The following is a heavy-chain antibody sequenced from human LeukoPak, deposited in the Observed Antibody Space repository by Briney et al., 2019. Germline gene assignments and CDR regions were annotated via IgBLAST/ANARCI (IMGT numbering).Heavy chain of an antibody. D-gene: IGHD4-23*01. CDR1: GYSISSGYD. CDR2: IYHSGST. V-gene: IGHV4-38-2*02. J-gene: IGHJ4*02. Sequence: SETLSLTCTVSGYSISSGYDWGWIRQPPGKGLEWIGSIYHSGSTYYNPSLKSRVTISVDTSKNQFSLKLSSVTAADTAVYYCARDNDYGGNSNYWGQGALVTVSS. CDR3: ARDNDYGGNSNY.